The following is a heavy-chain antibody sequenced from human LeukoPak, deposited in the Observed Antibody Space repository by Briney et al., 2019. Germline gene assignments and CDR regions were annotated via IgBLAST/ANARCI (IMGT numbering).Heavy chain of an antibody. V-gene: IGHV4-39*07. D-gene: IGHD3-16*02. CDR2: IYYSGST. CDR3: ARSPRGGYQNRYYFDY. CDR1: GGSISSSSYY. Sequence: PSETLSLTCTVSGGSISSSSYYWGWIRQPPGKGLEWIGSIYYSGSTYYNPSLKSRVTISVDTSKNQFSLKLSSVTAADTAVYYCARSPRGGYQNRYYFDYWGQGTLVTVSS. J-gene: IGHJ4*02.